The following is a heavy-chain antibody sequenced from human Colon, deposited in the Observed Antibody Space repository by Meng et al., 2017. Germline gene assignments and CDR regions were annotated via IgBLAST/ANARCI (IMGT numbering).Heavy chain of an antibody. V-gene: IGHV3-15*01. CDR3: TTNRYN. CDR2: IKRKTEGATT. J-gene: IGHJ4*02. D-gene: IGHD3-16*02. CDR1: GFTFSDAW. Sequence: EVQLGGSGGGLVKPGDSRRLSCAASGFTFSDAWMTWVRQAPGKGLEWVGRIKRKTEGATTDYAAPVEGRFVISRDDSRKVLFLQMNSLKTEDTAVYYCTTNRYNWGQGTLVTVSS.